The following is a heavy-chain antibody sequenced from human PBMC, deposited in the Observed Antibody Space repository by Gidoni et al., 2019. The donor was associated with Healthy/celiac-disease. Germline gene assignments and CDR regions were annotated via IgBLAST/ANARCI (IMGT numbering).Heavy chain of an antibody. D-gene: IGHD2-15*01. CDR2: IYTSGST. J-gene: IGHJ4*02. Sequence: QAQLQESGPGLVKPSETLSMTCTVSGGSISSYYWNWIRQHAGKGLEWIGRIYTSGSTTYNAALTRRVTMSVGTSKNHFSLMLCSVTAAYTAVEYCAIDLVDVYKFGSFDYWGQGTLVTVSA. CDR3: AIDLVDVYKFGSFDY. V-gene: IGHV4-4*07. CDR1: GGSISSYY.